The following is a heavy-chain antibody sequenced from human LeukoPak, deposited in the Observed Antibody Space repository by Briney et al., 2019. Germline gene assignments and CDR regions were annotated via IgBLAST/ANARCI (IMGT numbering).Heavy chain of an antibody. Sequence: PGGSLRLSCAASGFTFSSYSMNWVRQAPGKGLEWVSYISSSSSTIYYADSVKGRFTISRDNAKNSLYLQMNSLRAEDTAVYYCAREYDGMDVWGQGTTVTVSS. CDR1: GFTFSSYS. J-gene: IGHJ6*02. V-gene: IGHV3-48*01. CDR3: AREYDGMDV. CDR2: ISSSSSTI.